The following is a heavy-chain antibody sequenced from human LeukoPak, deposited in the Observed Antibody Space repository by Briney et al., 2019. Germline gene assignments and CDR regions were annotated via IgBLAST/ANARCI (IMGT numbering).Heavy chain of an antibody. V-gene: IGHV3-15*01. J-gene: IGHJ4*02. CDR2: IKSKTDGGTT. Sequence: PGGSLSLSCAASGFTFSNAWMSWVRQAPGKGLEWVGRIKSKTDGGTTDYAAPVKGRFTISRDDSKNTLYLQMNSLKTEDTAVYYCTTDDGIAVAGTEAFDYWGQGTLVTVSS. CDR3: TTDDGIAVAGTEAFDY. CDR1: GFTFSNAW. D-gene: IGHD6-19*01.